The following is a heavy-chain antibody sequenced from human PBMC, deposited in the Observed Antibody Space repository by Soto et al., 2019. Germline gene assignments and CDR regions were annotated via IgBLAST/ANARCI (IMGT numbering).Heavy chain of an antibody. CDR3: ARDRPTSSIRARDYYYAMDV. D-gene: IGHD6-6*01. CDR2: ISSYNGNT. CDR1: GYTFTSYG. Sequence: GASVKVSCKASGYTFTSYGIGWVRQAPGQGLEWMGWISSYNGNTNYAQKLQGRVTMTTDTSTATAYMELRSLRSDDTAVYYCARDRPTSSIRARDYYYAMDVWGQGATVTAP. J-gene: IGHJ6*02. V-gene: IGHV1-18*01.